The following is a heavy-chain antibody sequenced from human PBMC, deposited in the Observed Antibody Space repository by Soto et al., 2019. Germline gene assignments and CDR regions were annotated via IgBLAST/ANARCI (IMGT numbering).Heavy chain of an antibody. CDR1: GFTFSSYA. J-gene: IGHJ4*02. V-gene: IGHV3-23*01. CDR2: ISGSGGST. D-gene: IGHD5-18*01. Sequence: EVQLLESGGGLVQPGGSLRLSCAASGFTFSSYAMGWVRQAPGKGLEWVSSISGSGGSTNYADSVKGRFTISRDNSTHTLFLQMNSLRAEDTAVYYCARREVGYTNGPFDYWGQGTLVTVSS. CDR3: ARREVGYTNGPFDY.